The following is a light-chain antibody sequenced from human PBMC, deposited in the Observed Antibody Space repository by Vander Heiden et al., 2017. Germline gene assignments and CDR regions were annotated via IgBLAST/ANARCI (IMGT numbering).Light chain of an antibody. J-gene: IGKJ1*01. Sequence: EIVLTQSPATLSLSPGERATLSCRASQNIGNYLAWYQQRPGQASRPLIYDASSGAPSIPGRFSGGGSGADFTLTISGQEPEVFAVYYCHQRSNWPRTFGQGTKVEIK. CDR3: HQRSNWPRT. V-gene: IGKV3-11*01. CDR1: QNIGNY. CDR2: DAS.